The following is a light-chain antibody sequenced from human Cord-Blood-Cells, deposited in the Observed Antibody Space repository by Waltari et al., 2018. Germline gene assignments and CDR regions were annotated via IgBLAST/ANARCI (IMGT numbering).Light chain of an antibody. Sequence: QSALTQPPSPSRSPGQSVTISCPGPSTAVGGYNHVSWYQQHPGKAPKLMIYEVSKRPSGVPDRFSGSKSGNTASLTVSGLQAEDEADYYCSSYAGSNNLVFGGGTKLTVL. J-gene: IGLJ3*02. CDR2: EVS. CDR1: STAVGGYNH. V-gene: IGLV2-8*01. CDR3: SSYAGSNNLV.